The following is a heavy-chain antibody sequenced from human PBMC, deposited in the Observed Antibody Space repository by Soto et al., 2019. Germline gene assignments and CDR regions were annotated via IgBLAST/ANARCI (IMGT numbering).Heavy chain of an antibody. CDR2: INHSGST. CDR1: GGSFSGYY. CDR3: ARGSPDDAVAEPNFDY. V-gene: IGHV4-34*01. Sequence: PSETLSLTCAVYGGSFSGYYWSWIRQPPGKGLEWIGEINHSGSTNYNPSLKSRVTISVDTSKNQFSLKLSSVTAADTAVYYCARGSPDDAVAEPNFDYWGQGTLVTVSS. D-gene: IGHD6-19*01. J-gene: IGHJ4*02.